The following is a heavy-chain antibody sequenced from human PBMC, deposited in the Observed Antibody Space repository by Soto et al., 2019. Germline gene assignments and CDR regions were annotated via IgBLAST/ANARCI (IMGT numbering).Heavy chain of an antibody. CDR3: ARESVVPAPYGMDV. V-gene: IGHV1-2*04. D-gene: IGHD2-2*01. CDR2: INPNSGGT. CDR1: GYTFTGYY. J-gene: IGHJ6*02. Sequence: ASVKVSCKASGYTFTGYYMHWVRQAPGQGLEWMGWINPNSGGTNYAQKFQGWVTMTRDTSISTAYMELSRLRSDDTAVYYCARESVVPAPYGMDVWGQGTTVTVSS.